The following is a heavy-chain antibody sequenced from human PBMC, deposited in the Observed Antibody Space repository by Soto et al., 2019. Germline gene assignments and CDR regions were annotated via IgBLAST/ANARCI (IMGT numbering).Heavy chain of an antibody. CDR2: IHNSGNT. Sequence: QVQLQESGPGLVKPSETVSLTCTVSGGSFSSSGYYWSWIRQRPGKGLEWIGYIHNSGNTYYNPSLKNRVMISLDMSENQLSLRLSSVTAADTAVYYCARESGSGWHDIDSWGQGTLVTVSS. V-gene: IGHV4-31*03. CDR1: GGSFSSSGYY. D-gene: IGHD6-19*01. J-gene: IGHJ5*01. CDR3: ARESGSGWHDIDS.